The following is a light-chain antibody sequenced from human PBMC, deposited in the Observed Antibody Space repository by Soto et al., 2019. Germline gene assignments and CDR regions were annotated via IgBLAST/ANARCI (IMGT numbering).Light chain of an antibody. CDR3: GADHGSGSNFVWNV. Sequence: QPVLTQPPSASASLGASVTLTCTLSSGYSNYKVDWYQQRPGKGPRFVMRGGTGGIVGSKGDGIPYRFSVLGSGLNRYLTIKNIQEEDESDYHCGADHGSGSNFVWNVFGTGTKLTVL. J-gene: IGLJ1*01. V-gene: IGLV9-49*01. CDR2: GGTGGIVG. CDR1: SGYSNYK.